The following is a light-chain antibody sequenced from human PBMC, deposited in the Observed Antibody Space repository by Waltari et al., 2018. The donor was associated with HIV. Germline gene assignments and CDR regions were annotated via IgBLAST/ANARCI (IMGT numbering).Light chain of an antibody. CDR1: QSVISS. Sequence: EIVLTQSPATLSLSPGERATLSCRASQSVISSLAWYQQKPDQAPRLLIYDASNRATGIPARFSGSGSGTDFTLTISSLEPEDFAVYYCQQRSNWPRTFGQGTKVEIK. V-gene: IGKV3-11*01. J-gene: IGKJ1*01. CDR3: QQRSNWPRT. CDR2: DAS.